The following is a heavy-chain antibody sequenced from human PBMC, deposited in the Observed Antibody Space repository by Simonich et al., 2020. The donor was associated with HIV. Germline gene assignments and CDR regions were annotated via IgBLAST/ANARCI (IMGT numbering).Heavy chain of an antibody. J-gene: IGHJ5*02. CDR3: AKSNGNWFDP. V-gene: IGHV5-51*03. Sequence: EVQLVQSGAAVKKPGESLKISCKGSGYNFPNYWIGWVRQMPGKGLEWMVFIYHGDSDTTYSPSLQGQVTISADKSISTAYLQWSSLKASDTAMYYCAKSNGNWFDPWGQGSLVTVSS. D-gene: IGHD7-27*01. CDR1: GYNFPNYW. CDR2: IYHGDSDT.